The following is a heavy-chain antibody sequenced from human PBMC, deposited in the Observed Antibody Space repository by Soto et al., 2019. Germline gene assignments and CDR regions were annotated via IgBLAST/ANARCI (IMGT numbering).Heavy chain of an antibody. J-gene: IGHJ4*02. CDR2: IYYSGST. Sequence: QVQLQESGPGLVKPSQTLSLTCTVSGGSISSGGYYWTWIRQHPGKGLEWIGYIYYSGSTYYNPSLKSRLIMSVDTSKNQFFLNLSSVTAADTAVYYCARARDRSVYPLDYWGQGTLVTVSS. V-gene: IGHV4-31*03. CDR1: GGSISSGGYY. D-gene: IGHD3-22*01. CDR3: ARARDRSVYPLDY.